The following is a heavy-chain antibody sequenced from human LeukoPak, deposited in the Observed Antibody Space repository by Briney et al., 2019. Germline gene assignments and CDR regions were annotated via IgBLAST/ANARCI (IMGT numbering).Heavy chain of an antibody. CDR1: GFTFSSYS. V-gene: IGHV4-34*01. CDR2: INHSGST. CDR3: ARGSIAATDAFDI. D-gene: IGHD6-6*01. J-gene: IGHJ3*02. Sequence: GSLRLSCAASGFTFSSYSMNWVRQPPGKGLEWIGEINHSGSTNYNPSLKSRVTISVDTSKNQFSLKLSSVTAADTAVYYCARGSIAATDAFDIWGQGTMVTVSS.